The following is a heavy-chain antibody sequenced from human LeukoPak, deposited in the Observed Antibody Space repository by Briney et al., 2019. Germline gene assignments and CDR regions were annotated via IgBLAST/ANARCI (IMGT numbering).Heavy chain of an antibody. CDR2: IYTSGST. J-gene: IGHJ4*02. V-gene: IGHV4-4*07. Sequence: SETLPLTCTVSGVSIRSYYGIGIRHPAGXGLECMGRIYTSGSTNYNHYLKSRVTMSVDTSKTQFSLKLSFVPAADTDAYYCARADVAVAGPFNYWGQGTLVTVSS. CDR1: GVSIRSYY. CDR3: ARADVAVAGPFNY. D-gene: IGHD6-19*01.